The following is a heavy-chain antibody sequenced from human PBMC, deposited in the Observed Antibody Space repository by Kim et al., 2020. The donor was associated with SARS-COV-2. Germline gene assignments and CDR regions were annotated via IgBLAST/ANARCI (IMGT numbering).Heavy chain of an antibody. Sequence: GGSLRLSCAASGFTFSDYSMHWVRQAPGKGLVWVSHIHNDGGSTNYADSVKGRFTISRDNAKNTVYLQMNSLRAEDTAVYYCTTLTVVTGRTNYWDQVTLVTVSS. CDR2: IHNDGGST. D-gene: IGHD3-22*01. CDR3: TTLTVVTGRTNY. CDR1: GFTFSDYS. V-gene: IGHV3-74*01. J-gene: IGHJ4*02.